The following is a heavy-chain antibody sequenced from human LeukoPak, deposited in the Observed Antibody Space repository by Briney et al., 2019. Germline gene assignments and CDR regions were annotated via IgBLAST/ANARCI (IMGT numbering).Heavy chain of an antibody. Sequence: ETLSLTCTVSGGSISSSIYYWGWIRQPPGKGLEWVAHIKQDGSEKNYVDSVKGRFTISRDNAKNSLYLEMNSLRAEDTAVYHCARAGRWDTSIDYWGQGTLVTVSS. D-gene: IGHD3-10*01. CDR3: ARAGRWDTSIDY. CDR1: GGSISSSIYY. J-gene: IGHJ4*02. V-gene: IGHV3-7*04. CDR2: IKQDGSEK.